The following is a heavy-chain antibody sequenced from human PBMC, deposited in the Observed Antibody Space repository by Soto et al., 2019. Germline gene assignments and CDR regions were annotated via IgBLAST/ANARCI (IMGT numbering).Heavy chain of an antibody. J-gene: IGHJ3*02. CDR1: GYPVTAYY. CDR3: ARGGGVVVAGSAAFDM. V-gene: IGHV1-2*02. Sequence: QLHLVQSGAVVKKPWASVTVSCSASGYPVTAYYMHWVRQAPGRGLEWMGGINPATGAAKYTQTFQGRVTMTRGTATSTVFMELSGLTAEDTAVFFWARGGGVVVAGSAAFDMWGQGTVVNVSS. CDR2: INPATGAA. D-gene: IGHD2-15*01.